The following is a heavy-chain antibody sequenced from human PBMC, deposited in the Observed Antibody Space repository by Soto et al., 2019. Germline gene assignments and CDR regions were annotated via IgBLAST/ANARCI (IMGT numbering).Heavy chain of an antibody. D-gene: IGHD4-17*01. CDR3: AKDHQRVTTSSFDY. CDR2: LNPSDGST. CDR1: GYTFTSYY. Sequence: ASVKVSCKASGYTFTSYYMHWVRQAPGQGLEWMAKLNPSDGSTTYAQKFQGRITMTRDTSTSTVYMELSSLRSEDTAVYYCAKDHQRVTTSSFDYWGQGTLVTVSS. J-gene: IGHJ4*02. V-gene: IGHV1-46*01.